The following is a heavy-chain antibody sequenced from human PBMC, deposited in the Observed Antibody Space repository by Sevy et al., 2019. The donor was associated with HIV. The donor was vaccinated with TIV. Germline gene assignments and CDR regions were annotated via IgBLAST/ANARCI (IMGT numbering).Heavy chain of an antibody. D-gene: IGHD6-13*01. J-gene: IGHJ3*02. CDR1: GSTFSNYD. CDR3: ATEVYSSTWYNDAFGI. V-gene: IGHV3-30*02. CDR2: IRYDGSYK. Sequence: GGSLRLSCTASGSTFSNYDMHWVRQAPGKGLEWVAFIRYDGSYKYYADSVKGRFTISRDNSKNTLYMQMNSLRAEDTAIYYCATEVYSSTWYNDAFGIWGQGTMVTVSS.